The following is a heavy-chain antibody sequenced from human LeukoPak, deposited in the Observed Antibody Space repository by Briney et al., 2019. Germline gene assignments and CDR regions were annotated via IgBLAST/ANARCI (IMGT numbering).Heavy chain of an antibody. J-gene: IGHJ2*01. CDR3: ARGLTYNELWRGSRRFDI. CDR2: INHSGRT. V-gene: IGHV4-34*01. Sequence: SETLSLTCAVYGGSFSCYYWSWIRQPPGKGLEWIGEINHSGRTNYNPSLKSRVTISVDTSKNQFSRKLSVVTAADPAFFYCARGLTYNELWRGSRRFDISGAGTLVSVSP. D-gene: IGHD3-3*01. CDR1: GGSFSCYY.